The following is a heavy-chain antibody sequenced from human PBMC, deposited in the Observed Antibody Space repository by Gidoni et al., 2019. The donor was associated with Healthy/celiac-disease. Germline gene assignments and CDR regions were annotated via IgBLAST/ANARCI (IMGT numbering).Heavy chain of an antibody. CDR3: AKARGFTYGIDAFDI. D-gene: IGHD5-18*01. CDR2: INWNSASA. Sequence: EVQLVESGGDLVQPGTSLRLSCEVSGFTCDYYAMHWVRQGPGKGLEGVSGINWNSASAGYAESVEGRFTISRDNAKKSLYLQMTSLRPEDTAVYYCAKARGFTYGIDAFDIWGHVTMVTVSS. CDR1: GFTCDYYA. J-gene: IGHJ3*02. V-gene: IGHV3-9*01.